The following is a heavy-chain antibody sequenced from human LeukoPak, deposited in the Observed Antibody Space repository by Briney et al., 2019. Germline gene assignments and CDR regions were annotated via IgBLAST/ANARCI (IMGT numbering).Heavy chain of an antibody. CDR2: ISSSGTTI. D-gene: IGHD4-17*01. CDR1: GFTFSSFE. V-gene: IGHV3-48*03. CDR3: ARASFYGAFDY. Sequence: PGGSLRLSCAASGFTFSSFEMNWVRQAPGKGLAWLSYISSSGTTIYYADSVKGRFTISRDNAKNSLYLQMNSLRAEDTAVYYCARASFYGAFDYWGQGTLGTVSS. J-gene: IGHJ4*02.